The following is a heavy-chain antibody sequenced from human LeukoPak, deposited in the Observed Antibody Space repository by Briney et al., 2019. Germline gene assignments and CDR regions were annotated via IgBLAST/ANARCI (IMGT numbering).Heavy chain of an antibody. D-gene: IGHD2-15*01. Sequence: SETLSLTCAVSGGSISSSNWWSWVRQPSGKGLEWIGEIYHSGSTDYNPSLKSRVTISVDKSKNQFSLKLSSVTAADTAVYYCARAIKSAVVAASWFDPWGQGTLVTVSS. CDR1: GGSISSSNW. CDR3: ARAIKSAVVAASWFDP. J-gene: IGHJ5*02. V-gene: IGHV4-4*02. CDR2: IYHSGST.